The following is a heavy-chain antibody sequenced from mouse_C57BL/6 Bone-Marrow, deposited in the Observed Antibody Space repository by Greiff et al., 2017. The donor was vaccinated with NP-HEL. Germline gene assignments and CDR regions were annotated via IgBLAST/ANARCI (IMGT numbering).Heavy chain of an antibody. CDR3: ARHVRSSSGWVAY. CDR1: GFTFSSYT. D-gene: IGHD3-1*01. Sequence: EVQLVESGGGLVKPGGSLKLSCAASGFTFSSYTMSWVRQTPEKRLEWVATISGGGGNTYYPDSVKGRFTISRDNAKNTLYLQMSSLRSEDTALYYCARHVRSSSGWVAYWGQGTLVTVSA. V-gene: IGHV5-9*01. CDR2: ISGGGGNT. J-gene: IGHJ3*01.